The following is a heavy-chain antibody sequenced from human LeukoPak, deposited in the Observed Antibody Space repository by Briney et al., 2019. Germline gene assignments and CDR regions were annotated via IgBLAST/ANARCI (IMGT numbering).Heavy chain of an antibody. J-gene: IGHJ4*02. CDR1: GFTFSSYA. V-gene: IGHV3-64*04. CDR3: AREPEYSSGWPYYFDY. D-gene: IGHD6-19*01. Sequence: GGSLRLSCSASGFTFSSYAMHWVRQAPGKGLEYVSAISSNGGSTYYADSVKGRFTISRDNSKNTLYLQMNSLRAEDTAVYYCAREPEYSSGWPYYFDYWGQGTLVTVSS. CDR2: ISSNGGST.